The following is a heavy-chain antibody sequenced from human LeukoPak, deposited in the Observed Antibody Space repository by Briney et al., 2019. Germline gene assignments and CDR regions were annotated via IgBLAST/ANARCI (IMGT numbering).Heavy chain of an antibody. CDR3: ARHYDLYYYTDV. J-gene: IGHJ6*03. D-gene: IGHD3-22*01. CDR2: IYHSGST. CDR1: GYSISSGYY. V-gene: IGHV4-38-2*02. Sequence: SETLSLTCTVSGYSISSGYYWGWIRQPPGKGLEWIGSIYHSGSTYYNPSLKSRVTISVDTSKNQFSLKLSSVTAADTAVYYCARHYDLYYYTDVWGKGTTVTVSS.